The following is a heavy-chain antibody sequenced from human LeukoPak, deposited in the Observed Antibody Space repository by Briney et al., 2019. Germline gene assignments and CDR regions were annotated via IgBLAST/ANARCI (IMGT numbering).Heavy chain of an antibody. D-gene: IGHD6-19*01. V-gene: IGHV4-59*08. J-gene: IGHJ4*02. CDR2: IYHSGTT. Sequence: PSETLSLTCTVSGGSISSYYWSWIRQPPGKGLEWIGSIYHSGTTYYNPPLKSRVTISVDTSKNQFSLKLNSVTAADTAIYYCARADIAVAGTNFDYWGQGTLVTVSS. CDR3: ARADIAVAGTNFDY. CDR1: GGSISSYY.